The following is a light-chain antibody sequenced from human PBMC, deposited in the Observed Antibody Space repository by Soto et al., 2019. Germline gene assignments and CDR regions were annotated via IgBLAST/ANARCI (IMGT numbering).Light chain of an antibody. V-gene: IGLV1-44*01. CDR3: ATWDDNLNIGV. CDR1: TSNIGTNS. CDR2: DNN. J-gene: IGLJ3*02. Sequence: QSVLTQPPSASATLGQRVTISCSGSTSNIGTNSVNWYQHLPGTAPNLLIYDNNQRPSEVPDRFSGSRSGTSASLAISGVQFDDEADYFCATWDDNLNIGVFGAGTKVTVL.